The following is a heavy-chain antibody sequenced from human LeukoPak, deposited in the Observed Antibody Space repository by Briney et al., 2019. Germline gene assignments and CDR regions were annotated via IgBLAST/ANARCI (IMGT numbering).Heavy chain of an antibody. J-gene: IGHJ6*02. V-gene: IGHV3-23*01. D-gene: IGHD6-19*01. CDR2: INGGGGST. CDR1: GFTFRNYA. CDR3: VKAVAGTHYYYYYGMDV. Sequence: GGSLRLSCAASGFTFRNYAMTWVRQAPGKGLEWVSAINGGGGSTYYAGSVKGRFTISRDNSRNTLYLQMNSLRAEDTAVYYCVKAVAGTHYYYYYGMDVWGQGTTVTVSS.